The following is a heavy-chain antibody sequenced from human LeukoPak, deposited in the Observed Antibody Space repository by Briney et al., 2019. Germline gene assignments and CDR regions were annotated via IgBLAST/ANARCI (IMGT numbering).Heavy chain of an antibody. V-gene: IGHV3-21*01. Sequence: NSGGSLILSCAASGFTFSSYSMNWVRQAPGKGLEWVSSISSSSSYIYYADSVKGRFTISRDNAKNSLYLQMNSLRAEDTAVYYCARDSYGYTFDYWGQGTLVTVSS. D-gene: IGHD5-18*01. CDR3: ARDSYGYTFDY. CDR1: GFTFSSYS. J-gene: IGHJ4*02. CDR2: ISSSSSYI.